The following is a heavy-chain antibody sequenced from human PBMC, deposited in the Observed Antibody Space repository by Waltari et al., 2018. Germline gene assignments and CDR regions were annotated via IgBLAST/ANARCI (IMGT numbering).Heavy chain of an antibody. CDR2: IRYDGSNK. CDR1: GVTFSTDG. Sequence: QEQLVESGGGVVQPGGSLRLSCAAAGVTFSTDGMHWLRQAPGKGLDWVAFIRYDGSNKYYADSVKGRFTISRDNSKNTLYLQMDSLRAEDTAVYYCAKRLTGGYDAFDIWGQGTMVTVSS. D-gene: IGHD7-27*01. V-gene: IGHV3-30*02. J-gene: IGHJ3*02. CDR3: AKRLTGGYDAFDI.